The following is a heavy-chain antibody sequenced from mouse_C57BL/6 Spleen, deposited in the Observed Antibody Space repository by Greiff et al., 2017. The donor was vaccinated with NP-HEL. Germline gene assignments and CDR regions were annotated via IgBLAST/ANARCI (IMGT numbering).Heavy chain of an antibody. CDR3: ARQGEGYDYDGDYYAMDY. J-gene: IGHJ4*01. D-gene: IGHD2-4*01. V-gene: IGHV5-6*02. CDR1: GFTFSSYG. Sequence: EVMLVESGGDLVKPGGSLKLSCAASGFTFSSYGMSWVRQTPDKRLEWVATISSGGSYTYYPDSVKGRFTISRDNAKNTLYLQMSSLKSEDTAMYYCARQGEGYDYDGDYYAMDYWGQGTSVTVSS. CDR2: ISSGGSYT.